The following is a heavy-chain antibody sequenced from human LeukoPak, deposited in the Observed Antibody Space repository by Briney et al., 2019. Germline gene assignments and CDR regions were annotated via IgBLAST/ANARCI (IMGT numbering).Heavy chain of an antibody. V-gene: IGHV3-7*01. J-gene: IGHJ4*02. CDR3: VRVANGATFDY. CDR2: IKPDESEK. Sequence: GGSLRLSCVASGFTFSSYWMGWVRQAPGKGLEWVANIKPDESEKYYVVSVKGRFTISRDNAKNSLYLQMISLRAEDTAVYYCVRVANGATFDYWGRGTLVTVSS. D-gene: IGHD5-12*01. CDR1: GFTFSSYW.